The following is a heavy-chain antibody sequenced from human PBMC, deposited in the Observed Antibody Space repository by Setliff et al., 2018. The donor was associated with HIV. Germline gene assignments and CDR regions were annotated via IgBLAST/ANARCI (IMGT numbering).Heavy chain of an antibody. CDR1: GDSIITYY. J-gene: IGHJ4*02. CDR3: AREHDYSNYRRLDS. CDR2: IHHSGSS. D-gene: IGHD4-4*01. V-gene: IGHV4-4*08. Sequence: KTSETLSLTCTVSGDSIITYYWTWIRQLPGKGLEWIGYIHHSGSSDYTPSLRSRVTMSVDTSKNQFSLKLTPVTAADTAVYYCAREHDYSNYRRLDSWGQGILVTVSS.